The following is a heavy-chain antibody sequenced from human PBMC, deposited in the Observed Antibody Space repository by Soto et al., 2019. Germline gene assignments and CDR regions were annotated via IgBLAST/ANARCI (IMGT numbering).Heavy chain of an antibody. J-gene: IGHJ3*02. D-gene: IGHD3-3*01. V-gene: IGHV3-21*01. Sequence: EVQLVESGGGLVKPGGSLRLSCAASGFTFSSYSMNWVRQAPGKGLEWVSSISSSSSYIYYADSVKGRFTISRDNAKNSLYPQMNSLRAEETAVDYCGGANDFWSCYSAFDIWGQGTMVTVSS. CDR1: GFTFSSYS. CDR3: GGANDFWSCYSAFDI. CDR2: ISSSSSYI.